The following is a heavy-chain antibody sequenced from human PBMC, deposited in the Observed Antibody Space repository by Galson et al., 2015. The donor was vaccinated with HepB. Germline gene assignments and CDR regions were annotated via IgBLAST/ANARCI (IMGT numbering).Heavy chain of an antibody. CDR3: APSMVAAGSGNWLDP. D-gene: IGHD4/OR15-4a*01. CDR1: GYTSTDYY. CDR2: INPNSGGT. Sequence: SVKVSCKASGYTSTDYYMHWVRQAPGQGLEWMGRINPNSGGTNYAQKYQGRVTMTRDTSISTVYMELSSLKSDDTAVYYCAPSMVAAGSGNWLDPWGQAPWSPSPQ. J-gene: IGHJ5*02. V-gene: IGHV1-2*06.